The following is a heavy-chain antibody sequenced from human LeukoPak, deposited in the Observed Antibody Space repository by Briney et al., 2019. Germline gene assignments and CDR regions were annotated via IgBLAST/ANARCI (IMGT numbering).Heavy chain of an antibody. J-gene: IGHJ4*02. CDR3: ANVGQLLYVY. D-gene: IGHD2-2*02. V-gene: IGHV3-30*02. Sequence: GGSLRLSCAASGFTFSSYGMHWVRQAPGKGLEWVAFIRYDGSNKYYADSVKGRFTISRDNSKNTLYLQMNSLRAEDTAVYYCANVGQLLYVYWGQGNLVTVSS. CDR2: IRYDGSNK. CDR1: GFTFSSYG.